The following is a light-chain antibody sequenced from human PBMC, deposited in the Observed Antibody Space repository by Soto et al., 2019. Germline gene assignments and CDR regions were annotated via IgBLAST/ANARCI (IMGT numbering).Light chain of an antibody. V-gene: IGLV2-8*01. CDR3: SSYAGASNFYV. J-gene: IGLJ1*01. Sequence: QSALTQPPSASGSPGQSVTISCTGTRSDVGGYVYVSWYQQRPGKAPKLMIYEVNKRPSGVPDRFSGSKSGNTASLTVSGLQADDEADYYCSSYAGASNFYVFGTGTKVTVL. CDR1: RSDVGGYVY. CDR2: EVN.